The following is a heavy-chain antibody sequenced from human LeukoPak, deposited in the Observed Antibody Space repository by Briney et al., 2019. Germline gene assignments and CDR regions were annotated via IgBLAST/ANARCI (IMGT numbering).Heavy chain of an antibody. CDR1: GGTFSSYA. J-gene: IGHJ5*02. D-gene: IGHD1-26*01. Sequence: ASVKVSCKASGGTFSSYAISWVRQAPGQGLEWMGGIIPIFGTANYAQKFQGRVTITADESTSTAYMELSSLRSEDTAVYYCARDQWELFNWFDPWGQGTLVTVSS. V-gene: IGHV1-69*13. CDR3: ARDQWELFNWFDP. CDR2: IIPIFGTA.